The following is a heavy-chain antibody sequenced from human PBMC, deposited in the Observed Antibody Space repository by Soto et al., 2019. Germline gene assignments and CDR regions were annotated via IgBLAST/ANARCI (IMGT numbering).Heavy chain of an antibody. Sequence: SETWSLTCTVSGGSISSYYWSWIRQPPGKGLEWIGYIYYSGSTNYNPSLKSRVTISVDTSKNQFSLKLSSVTAADTAVYYCARVCYPYYDILTGFCMDVWGQGTTVTVSS. V-gene: IGHV4-59*01. CDR2: IYYSGST. J-gene: IGHJ6*02. D-gene: IGHD3-9*01. CDR1: GGSISSYY. CDR3: ARVCYPYYDILTGFCMDV.